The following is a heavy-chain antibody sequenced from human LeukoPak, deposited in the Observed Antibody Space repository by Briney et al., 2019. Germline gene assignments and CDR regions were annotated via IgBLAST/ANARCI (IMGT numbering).Heavy chain of an antibody. J-gene: IGHJ4*02. CDR1: GGSISSYY. CDR3: ARGYYDSRYDY. Sequence: SETPSLTCTVSGGSISSYYWSWIRQPPGKGLEWIGYIYYSGSTNYNPSLKSRVTISVDTSKNQFSLKLSSVTAADTAVYYCARGYYDSRYDYWGQGTLVTVSS. D-gene: IGHD3-22*01. CDR2: IYYSGST. V-gene: IGHV4-59*01.